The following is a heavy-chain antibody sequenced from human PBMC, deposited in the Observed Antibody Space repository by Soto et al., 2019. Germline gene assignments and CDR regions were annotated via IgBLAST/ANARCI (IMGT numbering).Heavy chain of an antibody. CDR2: IKSNTNGGTT. Sequence: GGSLRLSCAASGFTFITAWMSWVRQAPGKGLEWVGRIKSNTNGGTTEYADSVKGRFTISRDNSKNTLYLQMNSLRAEDTAVYYCAKEGYSSSWPPGWFDPWGQGTLVTVSS. CDR1: GFTFITAW. D-gene: IGHD6-13*01. V-gene: IGHV3-15*01. CDR3: AKEGYSSSWPPGWFDP. J-gene: IGHJ5*02.